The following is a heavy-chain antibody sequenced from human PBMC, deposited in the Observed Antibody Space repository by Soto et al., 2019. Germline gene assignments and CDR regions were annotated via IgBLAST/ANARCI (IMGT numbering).Heavy chain of an antibody. CDR1: GGSISSYY. CDR2: IYYSGST. J-gene: IGHJ6*02. D-gene: IGHD3-3*01. CDR3: ARGLRAGDFWSGYYSYYGMDA. V-gene: IGHV4-59*01. Sequence: LSLTCTVSGGSISSYYWSWIRQPPGKGLEWIGYIYYSGSTNYNPSLKSRVTISVDTSKNQFSLKLSSVTAADTAVYYCARGLRAGDFWSGYYSYYGMDAWGQGTPVTGSS.